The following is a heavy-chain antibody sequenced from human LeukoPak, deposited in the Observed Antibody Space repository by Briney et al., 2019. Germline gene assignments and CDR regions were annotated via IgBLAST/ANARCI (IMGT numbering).Heavy chain of an antibody. J-gene: IGHJ4*02. V-gene: IGHV1-8*01. CDR3: ARGRPHGNDY. CDR2: MNPNSGNT. Sequence: ASVKVSCKASGYTFTSYDINWVRQATGQGLEWMGWMNPNSGNTGYAQKFQGRVTMTRSTSTSTAYMELSSLRVEDTAVYYCARGRPHGNDYWGQGTLVTVSS. CDR1: GYTFTSYD. D-gene: IGHD4-23*01.